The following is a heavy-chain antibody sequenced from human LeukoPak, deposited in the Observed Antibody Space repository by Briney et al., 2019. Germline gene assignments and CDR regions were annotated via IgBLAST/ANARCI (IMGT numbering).Heavy chain of an antibody. CDR2: ISGSGGST. V-gene: IGHV3-23*01. D-gene: IGHD2-2*01. J-gene: IGHJ6*03. CDR3: AKHGAAILYYYYYYMDG. Sequence: GGSLRLSCAASGFTFSSYAMSWVRQAPGKGLEWVSAISGSGGSTYYADSVKGRFTISRDNSKNTLYLQMNSLRAEDTAVYYCAKHGAAILYYYYYYMDGWGKGTTVTVSS. CDR1: GFTFSSYA.